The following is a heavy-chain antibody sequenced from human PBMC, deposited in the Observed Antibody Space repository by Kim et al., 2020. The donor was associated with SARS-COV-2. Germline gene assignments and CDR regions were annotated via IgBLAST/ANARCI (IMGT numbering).Heavy chain of an antibody. CDR1: GGSFSGYY. V-gene: IGHV4-34*01. CDR3: ARKYCSSTSCYFGFDI. J-gene: IGHJ3*02. D-gene: IGHD2-2*01. CDR2: INHGGST. Sequence: SETLSLTCAVYGGSFSGYYWSWIRQPPGKGLEWIGEINHGGSTSYNPSLKSRVTISVDTSKNQFSLKLSSVTAADTTVYYCARKYCSSTSCYFGFDIWGQGTMVTVSS.